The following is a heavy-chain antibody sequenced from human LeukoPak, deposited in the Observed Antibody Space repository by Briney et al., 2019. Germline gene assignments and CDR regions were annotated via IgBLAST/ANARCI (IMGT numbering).Heavy chain of an antibody. CDR1: GGSISSCY. J-gene: IGHJ6*03. CDR2: IYYSGSA. D-gene: IGHD3-22*01. CDR3: ARRVRKRPMIVVNTGNYYYYYMDV. Sequence: SETLSLTCTVSGGSISSCYWSWIWNPPPQGLGRIGYIYYSGSANSNPALKSRVTISVDTSKNQFSLKLSSLTAADTAVYSCARRVRKRPMIVVNTGNYYYYYMDVWAKGPRSPSP. V-gene: IGHV4-59*13.